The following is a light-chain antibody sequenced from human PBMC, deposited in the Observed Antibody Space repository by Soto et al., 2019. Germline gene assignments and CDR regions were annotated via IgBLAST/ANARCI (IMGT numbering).Light chain of an antibody. CDR2: RNN. V-gene: IGLV1-47*01. J-gene: IGLJ1*01. Sequence: QSVLTQPPSASVTPGQRVTISCSGSSFNIGSNYVYWYQQLPGTAPKLLIYRNNQRPSGVPDRFSGSKSGTSASLAISGLRSEDEADYYCAAWDDSLSGYVFGTGTKVTVL. CDR3: AAWDDSLSGYV. CDR1: SFNIGSNY.